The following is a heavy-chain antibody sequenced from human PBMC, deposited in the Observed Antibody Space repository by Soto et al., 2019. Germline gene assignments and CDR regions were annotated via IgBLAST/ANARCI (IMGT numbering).Heavy chain of an antibody. CDR2: ISYDGSNK. Sequence: QVQLVESGGGVVQPGRSLRLSCAASGFTFSSYAMHWVRQAPGKGLEWVAVISYDGSNKYYADSVKGRFTSSRDNSKNTRDLKMNSLRAEDTAVYYCARERYSGWYAEWGQGTLVTVSS. V-gene: IGHV3-30-3*01. CDR3: ARERYSGWYAE. D-gene: IGHD6-19*01. J-gene: IGHJ4*02. CDR1: GFTFSSYA.